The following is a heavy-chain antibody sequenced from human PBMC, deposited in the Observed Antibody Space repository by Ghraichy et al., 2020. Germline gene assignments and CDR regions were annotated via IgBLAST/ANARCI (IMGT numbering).Heavy chain of an antibody. D-gene: IGHD3-16*01. CDR1: GFTFKSYW. CDR3: VRAWGDLGAFDV. J-gene: IGHJ3*01. CDR2: IRSEGTGA. V-gene: IGHV3-74*03. Sequence: GALRLSCVASGFTFKSYWMHWVRKVPGKGLMWVSRIRSEGTGATYADSVRGRFTISRDNAKDTLSLQMDSLKADDTAMYYCVRAWGDLGAFDVWSQGTMVSVSS.